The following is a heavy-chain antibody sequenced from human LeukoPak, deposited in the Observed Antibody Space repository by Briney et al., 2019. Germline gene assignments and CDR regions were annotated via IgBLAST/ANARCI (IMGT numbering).Heavy chain of an antibody. V-gene: IGHV3-74*01. D-gene: IGHD6-19*01. CDR2: INTEGSST. CDR1: GFTFSSYW. J-gene: IGHJ4*02. Sequence: QSGGSLRLSCAASGFTFSSYWMHWVRQAPGKGLVWVSRINTEGSSTTYAASVKVRFTISRDNSKNTLHLQMNSLRAEAPAVYYCAKATWYSRGWYSSWGQGALVTVSS. CDR3: AKATWYSRGWYSS.